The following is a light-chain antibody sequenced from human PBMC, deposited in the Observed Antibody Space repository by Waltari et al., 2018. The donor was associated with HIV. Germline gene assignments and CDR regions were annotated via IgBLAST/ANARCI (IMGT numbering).Light chain of an antibody. CDR2: NND. CDR3: ATWDDTLVTLV. CDR1: GSYIGSHS. V-gene: IGLV1-44*01. Sequence: HSVLTQPPSASGTSGQTVIISCSANGSYIGSHSLTWYQHLPGATPKPVIYNNDQRPSVVPDRFSGSKSATAASLAITGVQSGDEGDYYCATWDDTLVTLVFGSGTRVVV. J-gene: IGLJ1*01.